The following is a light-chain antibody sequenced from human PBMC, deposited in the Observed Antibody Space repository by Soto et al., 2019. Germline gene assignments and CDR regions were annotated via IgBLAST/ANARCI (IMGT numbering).Light chain of an antibody. V-gene: IGKV3-11*01. J-gene: IGKJ1*01. CDR1: ESVTSF. CDR2: DAS. CDR3: QQRSDWPRT. Sequence: EIVLTQSPATLSLSPGERATLSCRASESVTSFLAWYQQKPGQAPRLLIYDASNRATGISARFSGSGSGTEFTLPISSLEPEDFAVYYCQQRSDWPRTFGQGTKVESK.